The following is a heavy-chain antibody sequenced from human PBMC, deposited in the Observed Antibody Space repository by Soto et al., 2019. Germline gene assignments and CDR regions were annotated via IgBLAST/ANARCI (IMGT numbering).Heavy chain of an antibody. Sequence: GGSLRLSCAASGFTFSDYYMSWIRQAPGKGLEWVSYISSSGSTIYYADSVKGRFTISRDNAKNSLYLQMNSLRAEDTAVYYCASPIVGATRDDAFDIWGQGTMVTVS. CDR1: GFTFSDYY. V-gene: IGHV3-11*01. D-gene: IGHD1-26*01. CDR2: ISSSGSTI. CDR3: ASPIVGATRDDAFDI. J-gene: IGHJ3*02.